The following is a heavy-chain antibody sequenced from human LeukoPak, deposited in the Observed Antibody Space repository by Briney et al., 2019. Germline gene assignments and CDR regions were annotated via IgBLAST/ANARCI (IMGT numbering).Heavy chain of an antibody. J-gene: IGHJ4*02. D-gene: IGHD6-13*01. V-gene: IGHV3-30*02. CDR1: GFTFSSYG. Sequence: GGSLRLSCAASGFTFSSYGMHWVRQAPGKGLEWVAFIRYDGSNKYYADSVKGRFTISRDNSKNTLYLQMNSLRAEDTAVYYCASPSSSWTALDYWGQGTLVTVSS. CDR2: IRYDGSNK. CDR3: ASPSSSWTALDY.